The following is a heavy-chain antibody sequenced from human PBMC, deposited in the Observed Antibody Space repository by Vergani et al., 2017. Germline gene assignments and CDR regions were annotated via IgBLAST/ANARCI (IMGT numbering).Heavy chain of an antibody. CDR1: GGSMSGYY. J-gene: IGHJ5*02. CDR3: GRVADFYGLGSRLLDL. D-gene: IGHD3-10*01. V-gene: IGHV4-59*01. Sequence: QVRLQESGPGLVKPSETLSLTCSVSGGSMSGYYWSWFRQPPGKKLEWIGYMYHSGSTNYNPSLETRVTISGDTSKNQFSLKLNSVTAADTAVYYCGRVADFYGLGSRLLDLWGQGILVTVSS. CDR2: MYHSGST.